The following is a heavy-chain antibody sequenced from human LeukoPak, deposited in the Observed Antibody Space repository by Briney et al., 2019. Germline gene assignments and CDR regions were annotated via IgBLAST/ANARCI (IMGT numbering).Heavy chain of an antibody. J-gene: IGHJ4*02. CDR3: ARNVGWYSHDS. V-gene: IGHV4-59*08. Sequence: KASETLSLTCTVSGDSLSSHYWSWIRQPPGKGLEWIGYIYGSVSTHYDPSLRSRVTISEDTSKDQFSLKLTSGTAADTAVYYCARNVGWYSHDSWGQGTLVTVSS. D-gene: IGHD6-19*01. CDR1: GDSLSSHY. CDR2: IYGSVST.